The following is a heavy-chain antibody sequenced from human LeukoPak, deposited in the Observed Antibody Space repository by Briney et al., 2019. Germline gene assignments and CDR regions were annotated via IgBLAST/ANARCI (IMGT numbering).Heavy chain of an antibody. J-gene: IGHJ5*02. D-gene: IGHD3-9*01. V-gene: IGHV1-2*02. Sequence: GASVKVSGKASGYTFAGYYMNWVRQAPGQGLEWMGWINSDSGFTKYAQKFQGRVTMTRDTSITTVYMDLTRLTSDDTAVYYCARNFDMKGFDPWGQGTLVTVSP. CDR1: GYTFAGYY. CDR2: INSDSGFT. CDR3: ARNFDMKGFDP.